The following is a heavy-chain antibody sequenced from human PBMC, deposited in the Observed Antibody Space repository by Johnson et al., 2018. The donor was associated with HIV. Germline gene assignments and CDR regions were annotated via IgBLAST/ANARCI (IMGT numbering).Heavy chain of an antibody. CDR2: ISGSGGST. Sequence: VQLVESGGGLVQPGRSLRLSCAASGFTFDDYAMHWVRQAPGKGLEWVSAISGSGGSTYYADSVKGRFTISRDNSKNTLYLQMNSLRAEDTALYYCAKALGIVVVLDAFDIWGQGTMVTVSS. J-gene: IGHJ3*02. V-gene: IGHV3-9*01. CDR3: AKALGIVVVLDAFDI. D-gene: IGHD3-22*01. CDR1: GFTFDDYA.